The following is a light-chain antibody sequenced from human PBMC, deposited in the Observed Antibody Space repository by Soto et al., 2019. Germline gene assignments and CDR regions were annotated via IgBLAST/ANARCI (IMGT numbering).Light chain of an antibody. Sequence: LTQPASVSGSPGQSITISCTGTNSDIGGYYYVSWYQHHPGKAPKLMIYQVTNRPSGVSNRFSGSKSGNTASLTISGLQAEDEADYYCTSYSSSNTFYVFGAGTKVTAL. CDR1: NSDIGGYYY. CDR3: TSYSSSNTFYV. CDR2: QVT. J-gene: IGLJ1*01. V-gene: IGLV2-14*01.